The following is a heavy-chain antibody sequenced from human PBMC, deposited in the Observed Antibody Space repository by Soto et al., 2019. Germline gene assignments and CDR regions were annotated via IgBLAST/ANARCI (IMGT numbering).Heavy chain of an antibody. Sequence: QVQLVESGGGVVQPGRSLRLSCAASGFTFSSYGMHWVRQAPGKGLEWVAVISYDGSNKYYADSVKGRFTISRDNSKNTLYLRMNSLRAEDTAVYYCAKETRYFDWLHFDYWGQGTLVTVSS. CDR1: GFTFSSYG. D-gene: IGHD3-9*01. J-gene: IGHJ4*02. CDR2: ISYDGSNK. CDR3: AKETRYFDWLHFDY. V-gene: IGHV3-30*18.